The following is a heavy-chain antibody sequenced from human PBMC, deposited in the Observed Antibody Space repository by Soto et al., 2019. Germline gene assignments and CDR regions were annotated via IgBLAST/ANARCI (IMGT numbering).Heavy chain of an antibody. CDR2: IYYSGST. V-gene: IGHV4-59*01. Sequence: QVQLQESGPGLVKPSETLSLTCTVSGGSISSYYWSWIRQPPGKGLEWIGYIYYSGSTNYNPSLKRRVTISVDTSKNQFSLKLSSVTAADTAVYYCARGLARSQGVYYYYGMDVWGQGTTVTVSS. J-gene: IGHJ6*02. CDR1: GGSISSYY. D-gene: IGHD2-8*01. CDR3: ARGLARSQGVYYYYGMDV.